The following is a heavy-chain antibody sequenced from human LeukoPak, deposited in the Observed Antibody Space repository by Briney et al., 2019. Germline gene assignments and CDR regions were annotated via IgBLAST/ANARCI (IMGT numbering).Heavy chain of an antibody. D-gene: IGHD4-17*01. V-gene: IGHV3-53*05. CDR3: ARDDGDYFYYGMDV. J-gene: IGHJ6*02. CDR2: IYSDGTI. CDR1: GLSVSSHH. Sequence: GGSLRLSCAAFGLSVSSHHMNWIRQAPGKGLEWVSVIYSDGTIYYGDSVKGRFTISRDHAQNTLYLQMNSLRSDDTAVYYCARDDGDYFYYGMDVWGQGTTVTVSS.